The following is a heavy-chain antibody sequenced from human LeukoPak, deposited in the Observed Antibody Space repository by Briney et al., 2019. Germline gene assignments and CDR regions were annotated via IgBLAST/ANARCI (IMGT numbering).Heavy chain of an antibody. J-gene: IGHJ4*02. V-gene: IGHV4-59*01. CDR2: IYYSGST. D-gene: IGHD3-22*01. CDR3: ARVYYDSSGYYYWLDGDKLFDY. CDR1: GGSISSYY. Sequence: SETLSLTCTVSGGSISSYYWSWIRQPPGKGLEWIGYIYYSGSTNYNPSLKSRVTISVDTSKDQFSLKLSSVTAADTAVYYCARVYYDSSGYYYWLDGDKLFDYWGQGTLVTVSS.